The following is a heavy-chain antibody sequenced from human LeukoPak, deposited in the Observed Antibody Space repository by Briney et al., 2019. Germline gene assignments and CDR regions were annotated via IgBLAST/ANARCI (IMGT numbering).Heavy chain of an antibody. V-gene: IGHV3-33*08. Sequence: LGGSLRLFCAPSGFTRSCKLMSGLRQAPGKGLEWVAVIWYDGSNKYYADSVKGRFTISRDNSKNTLYLQMNSLRAEDTAVYYGARDNLQTGLGAFDLRGQRTLCTVSS. D-gene: IGHD3-10*01. J-gene: IGHJ3*01. CDR3: ARDNLQTGLGAFDL. CDR2: IWYDGSNK. CDR1: GFTRSCKL.